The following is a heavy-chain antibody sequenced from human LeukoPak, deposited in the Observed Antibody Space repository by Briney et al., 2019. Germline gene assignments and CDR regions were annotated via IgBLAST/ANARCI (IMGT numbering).Heavy chain of an antibody. Sequence: GGSLRLSCAASGFTFTGNSMHWVRHGPGKGLVWVARIHSDGGMTMYADSVEGRFTISRDNAKNTLYLQMNSLRAEDTAIYYCVRETGTIGYYMDVWGKGTTVTVSS. D-gene: IGHD2-15*01. CDR3: VRETGTIGYYMDV. CDR2: IHSDGGMT. J-gene: IGHJ6*03. V-gene: IGHV3-74*03. CDR1: GFTFTGNS.